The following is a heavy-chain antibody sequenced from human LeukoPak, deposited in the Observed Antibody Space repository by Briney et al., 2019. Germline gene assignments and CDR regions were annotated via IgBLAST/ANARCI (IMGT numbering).Heavy chain of an antibody. D-gene: IGHD1-26*01. J-gene: IGHJ4*02. CDR2: ISSSSAII. CDR3: ARDLISGAYTFDY. CDR1: GLTFSSFS. Sequence: PGGSLRLSCAASGLTFSSFSMNWVRQAPGKGLEWVSYISSSSAIINYADSVKGRFTISRDNAENTLSLQMNSLRREDTAVYYCARDLISGAYTFDYWGQGTLVTVSS. V-gene: IGHV3-48*01.